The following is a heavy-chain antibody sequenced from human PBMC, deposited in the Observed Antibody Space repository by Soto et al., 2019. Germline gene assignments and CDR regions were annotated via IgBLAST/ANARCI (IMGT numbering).Heavy chain of an antibody. J-gene: IGHJ4*02. D-gene: IGHD2-15*01. V-gene: IGHV3-23*01. CDR2: ISGSGGTT. CDR3: AKRPQDCSGGSCYRNYFDY. Sequence: EVQLLESGGGLVQPGGSLRLPCAASGFIFSNYDMSWVRLAPGKGLEWVLVISGSGGTTYYADSVKGRFTISRDNSKNTLYLQMNSLRAEDTAVYFCAKRPQDCSGGSCYRNYFDYWGQGTLVTVSS. CDR1: GFIFSNYD.